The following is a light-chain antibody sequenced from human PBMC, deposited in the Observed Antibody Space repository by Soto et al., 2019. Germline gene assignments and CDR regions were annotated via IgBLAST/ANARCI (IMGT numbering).Light chain of an antibody. CDR2: DAS. CDR3: QHYNYWPYT. J-gene: IGKJ2*01. Sequence: EIVMTQSPATLSLSPGERATLSCRASQTIDNTLAWYQRKPGQAPRLLIYDASNRATGVPARFSGSGSGTDFTLTISSLQSEDFAVYYCQHYNYWPYTFGQGTKVEIK. V-gene: IGKV3-15*01. CDR1: QTIDNT.